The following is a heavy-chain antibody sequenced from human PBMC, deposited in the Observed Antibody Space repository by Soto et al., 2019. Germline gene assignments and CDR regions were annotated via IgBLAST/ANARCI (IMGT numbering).Heavy chain of an antibody. D-gene: IGHD6-13*01. CDR3: ARGGAAARDYYYGMDV. V-gene: IGHV3-7*05. J-gene: IGHJ6*02. CDR1: GFTFSSYW. CDR2: IKQDESEK. Sequence: GGSLRLSCAASGFTFSSYWMSWVRQAPGKGLEWVANIKQDESEKYYVDSVKGRFTISRDNAKNSLYLQMNSLRAEDTAVYYCARGGAAARDYYYGMDVWGQGTTVTVSS.